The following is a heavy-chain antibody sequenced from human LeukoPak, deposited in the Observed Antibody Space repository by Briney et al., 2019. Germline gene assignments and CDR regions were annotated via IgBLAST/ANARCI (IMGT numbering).Heavy chain of an antibody. CDR2: IYPGDSHT. CDR1: GXGFSSYW. J-gene: IGHJ5*02. D-gene: IGHD3-22*01. Sequence: GESLKISCKGSGXGFSSYWIGWVRQMPGKGLEWMGIIYPGDSHTRYSPSFQGQVTISADKSITTAYLQWSSLKASDTAMYYCATYYYDSSGYSNNWFDPWGQGILVTVSS. V-gene: IGHV5-51*01. CDR3: ATYYYDSSGYSNNWFDP.